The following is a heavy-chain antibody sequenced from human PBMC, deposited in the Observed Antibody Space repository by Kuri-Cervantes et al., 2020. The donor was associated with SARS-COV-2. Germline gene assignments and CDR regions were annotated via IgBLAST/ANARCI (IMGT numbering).Heavy chain of an antibody. CDR1: GGTFSSYA. D-gene: IGHD1-1*01. Sequence: ASVKVSCKASGGTFSSYAISWVRQAPGQGLEWMGIINPSGGSTSYAQKLQGRVTMTTDTSTSTAYMELRSLRSDDTAVYYCATDGIWGQGTLVTVSS. V-gene: IGHV1-46*01. CDR3: ATDGI. J-gene: IGHJ4*02. CDR2: INPSGGST.